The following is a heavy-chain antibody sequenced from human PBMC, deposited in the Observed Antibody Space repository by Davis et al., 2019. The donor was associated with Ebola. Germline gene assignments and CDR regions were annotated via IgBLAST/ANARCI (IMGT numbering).Heavy chain of an antibody. Sequence: SETLSLTCAVYGGTFSGYYWSWIRQPPGKGLEWIGEIIDSGSTNYNPSLKSRVTISVDTSKNQISLELNSVTAADTAVYYCARGPGYSYENSFDYWGQGTLVTVSS. CDR1: GGTFSGYY. V-gene: IGHV4-34*01. CDR3: ARGPGYSYENSFDY. CDR2: IIDSGST. J-gene: IGHJ4*02. D-gene: IGHD5-18*01.